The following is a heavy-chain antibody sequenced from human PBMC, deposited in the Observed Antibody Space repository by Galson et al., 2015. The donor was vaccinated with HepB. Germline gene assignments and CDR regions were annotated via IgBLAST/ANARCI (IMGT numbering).Heavy chain of an antibody. Sequence: SVKVSCKASGYNFTSYDINWVRQAPGQGLEWMGWISAYNGNTNYAQKLQGRVTMTTDTSTSTAYMELRSLRSDYTAVYYCASGNDSAIRDAFDIWGQGTTVTVSS. CDR1: GYNFTSYD. J-gene: IGHJ3*02. CDR2: ISAYNGNT. D-gene: IGHD3-22*01. V-gene: IGHV1-18*01. CDR3: ASGNDSAIRDAFDI.